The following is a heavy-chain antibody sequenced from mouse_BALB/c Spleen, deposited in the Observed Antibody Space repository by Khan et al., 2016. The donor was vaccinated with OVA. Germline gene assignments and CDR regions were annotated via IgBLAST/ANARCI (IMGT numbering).Heavy chain of an antibody. CDR1: GFNINDTC. D-gene: IGHD3-3*01. V-gene: IGHV14-3*02. Sequence: VQLQQSGAELVKPGASVKLSCTASGFNINDTCLHWVKQRPEQGLEWIGRIDPANGDTKYDPKFQAKATITADTPSNIAYLQLSSLTSADTAVYYCARSNFLGRMGYWGQGTSVTVSS. CDR3: ARSNFLGRMGY. J-gene: IGHJ4*01. CDR2: IDPANGDT.